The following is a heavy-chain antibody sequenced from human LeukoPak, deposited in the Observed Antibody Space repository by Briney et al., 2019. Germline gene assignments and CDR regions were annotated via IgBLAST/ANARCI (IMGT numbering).Heavy chain of an antibody. CDR3: ARGDYDFWSGYLNWFDP. Sequence: PSETLSLTCTVSGYSISSGYYWGWIRQPPGKGLEWIGSIYHSGSTNYNPSLKSRVTMSVDTSKNQFSLKLSSVTAADTAVYYCARGDYDFWSGYLNWFDPWGQGTLVTVSS. CDR2: IYHSGST. V-gene: IGHV4-38-2*02. J-gene: IGHJ5*02. D-gene: IGHD3-3*01. CDR1: GYSISSGYY.